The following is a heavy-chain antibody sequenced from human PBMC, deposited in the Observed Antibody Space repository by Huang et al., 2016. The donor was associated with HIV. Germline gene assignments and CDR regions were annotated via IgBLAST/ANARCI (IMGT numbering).Heavy chain of an antibody. CDR1: GGTFSSYA. CDR3: ARGKYYYERGDYYHNYYNMEV. J-gene: IGHJ6*03. V-gene: IGHV1-69*13. D-gene: IGHD3-22*01. Sequence: QVQLVQSGADVKTPGSSVKVSCKASGGTFSSYAISWVRQAPGQGLEWMVGLIPSFPTANYAQKFQGGIRISADEATNTAHIELNDLRSNETAVYYCARGKYYYERGDYYHNYYNMEVWGKGTTVTVSS. CDR2: LIPSFPTA.